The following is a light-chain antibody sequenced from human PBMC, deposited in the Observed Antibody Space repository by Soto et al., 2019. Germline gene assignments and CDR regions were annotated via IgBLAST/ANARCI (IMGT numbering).Light chain of an antibody. CDR3: QQSYIRPWT. Sequence: DIQMTQSPSSLSASVGDRVTISCRARQSISRYLHWYQQKPGEAPKVLIYAASSLQSGVPSRFSGSGSGTDFTLTISSLQPEDSATYYFQQSYIRPWTFGQGTRLEI. CDR2: AAS. CDR1: QSISRY. J-gene: IGKJ1*01. V-gene: IGKV1-39*01.